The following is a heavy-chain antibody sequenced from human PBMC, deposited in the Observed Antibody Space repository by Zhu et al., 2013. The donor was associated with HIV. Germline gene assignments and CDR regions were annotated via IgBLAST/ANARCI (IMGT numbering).Heavy chain of an antibody. J-gene: IGHJ4*02. CDR1: GGSFSTYY. V-gene: IGHV4-34*02. Sequence: QVQLQQWGAGLLKPSETLSLTCAVSGGSFSTYYWNWIRQSPGKGLEWLGEINDSGRTYSNPSLKSRVTISVDTSKNQFSLKLSSVTAADTAVYYCARSPRYGSGSTPTLQFDYWGQGTLVTVSS. CDR2: INDSGRT. CDR3: ARSPRYGSGSTPTLQFDY. D-gene: IGHD3-10*01.